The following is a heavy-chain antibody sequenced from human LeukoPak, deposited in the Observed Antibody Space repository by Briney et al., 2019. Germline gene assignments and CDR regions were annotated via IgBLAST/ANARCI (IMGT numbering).Heavy chain of an antibody. CDR2: INTRSGDT. CDR1: GYSFSSYA. CDR3: ARAYQPLGGLSFPDS. D-gene: IGHD3-16*02. Sequence: GASVKVSCKASGYSFSSYAIHWVRQAPGQRLEWMGWINTRSGDTEYSQEFQGRVTISRDIAESTASMELRSLRSEDTAVYYCARAYQPLGGLSFPDSWGQGTLVTVSS. J-gene: IGHJ5*01. V-gene: IGHV1-3*03.